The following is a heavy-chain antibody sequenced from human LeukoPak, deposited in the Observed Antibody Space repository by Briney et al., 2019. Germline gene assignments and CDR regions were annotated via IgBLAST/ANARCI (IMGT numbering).Heavy chain of an antibody. CDR2: ISGSGGST. J-gene: IGHJ4*02. V-gene: IGHV3-23*01. CDR3: AKEFNLLLPMVRGVIMAPLDY. Sequence: GGSLRLSCAASGFTFSSYAMSWVRQAPGKGLEWVSAISGSGGSTYYADSVKGRFTISRDNSKNTLYLQMNSLRAEDTAVYYCAKEFNLLLPMVRGVIMAPLDYWGQGTLVTVSS. D-gene: IGHD3-10*01. CDR1: GFTFSSYA.